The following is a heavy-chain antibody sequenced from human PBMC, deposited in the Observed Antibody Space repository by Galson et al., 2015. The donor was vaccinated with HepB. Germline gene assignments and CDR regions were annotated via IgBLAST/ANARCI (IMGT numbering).Heavy chain of an antibody. V-gene: IGHV3-23*01. CDR3: AREAGSGQPNYYYYYGMDV. CDR2: INGGGGNT. CDR1: GFQFNTYA. J-gene: IGHJ6*02. Sequence: SLRLSCAASGFQFNTYAMSWVRQAPGKGLEWVSSINGGGGNTYNADSVKGRFSISRDNSKNTLYLQMNSLRAEDTAVYYCAREAGSGQPNYYYYYGMDVWGQGTTVTVSS. D-gene: IGHD3-10*01.